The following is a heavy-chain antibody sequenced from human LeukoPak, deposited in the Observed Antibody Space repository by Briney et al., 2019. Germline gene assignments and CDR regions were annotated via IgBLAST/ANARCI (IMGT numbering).Heavy chain of an antibody. V-gene: IGHV3-23*01. D-gene: IGHD2-2*01. CDR2: ISGSGGST. CDR1: RFTFSSYA. J-gene: IGHJ4*02. Sequence: PGGSLRLSCAASRFTFSSYAMSWVRQAPGKGLERVSAISGSGGSTYYADSVKGRFTISRDNSKNTLYLQMNSLRAEDTAVYYCAKGRMWPAATSFDYWGQGTLVTVSS. CDR3: AKGRMWPAATSFDY.